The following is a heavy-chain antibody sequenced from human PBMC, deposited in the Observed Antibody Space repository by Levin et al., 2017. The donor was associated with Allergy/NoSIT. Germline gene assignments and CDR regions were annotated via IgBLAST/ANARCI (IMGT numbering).Heavy chain of an antibody. V-gene: IGHV4-34*01. CDR2: INSSGRI. CDR1: GGSISGYF. Sequence: SQTLSLTCGVYGGSISGYFWSWIRPSPQKGLEWIGEINSSGRIDYNPSLKSRVSISVDMSKNQFSLNLSSVTAADTAVYYCASVSGWRNFWGQGTQVTVSS. J-gene: IGHJ4*02. CDR3: ASVSGWRNF. D-gene: IGHD6-19*01.